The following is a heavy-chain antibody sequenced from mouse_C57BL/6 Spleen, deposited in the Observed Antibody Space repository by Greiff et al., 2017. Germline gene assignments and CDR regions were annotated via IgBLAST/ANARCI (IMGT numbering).Heavy chain of an antibody. CDR3: ARDPYYYGSSYGAMDY. V-gene: IGHV3-6*01. CDR2: ISYDGSN. CDR1: GYSITSGYY. J-gene: IGHJ4*01. Sequence: LMESGPGLVKPSQSLSLTCSVTGYSITSGYYWNWIRQFPGNKLEWMGYISYDGSNNYNPSLKNRISITRDTSKNQFFLKLNSVTTEDTATYYCARDPYYYGSSYGAMDYWGQGTSVTVSS. D-gene: IGHD1-1*01.